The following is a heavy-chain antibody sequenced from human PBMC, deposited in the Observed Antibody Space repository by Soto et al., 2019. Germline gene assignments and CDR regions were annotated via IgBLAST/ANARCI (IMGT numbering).Heavy chain of an antibody. V-gene: IGHV4-59*01. CDR3: AKLPWADYGGIFDP. J-gene: IGHJ5*02. Sequence: QVQLQESGPGLVKPSETLSLTCTVSGGSISNYYWTWIRQPPGKGLEWIGYIYYSGSTNYNPSLKSRFAISVDTPKDHLTRTLGSVLAADPAVYYWAKLPWADYGGIFDPWGAGALVTVSS. CDR1: GGSISNYY. D-gene: IGHD4-17*01. CDR2: IYYSGST.